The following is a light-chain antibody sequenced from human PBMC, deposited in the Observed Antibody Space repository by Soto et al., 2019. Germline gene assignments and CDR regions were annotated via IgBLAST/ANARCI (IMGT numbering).Light chain of an antibody. Sequence: SSELTQPPSVSVAPGQTARITCGGNNIESKSVHWYQQRPGQAPVLVIYVDSDRPSGIPDRFSASTSGNTAALTISRVEAGDEADYYCQVWDTSSDHYVFGSGTKVTVL. J-gene: IGLJ1*01. CDR2: VDS. CDR1: NIESKS. V-gene: IGLV3-21*02. CDR3: QVWDTSSDHYV.